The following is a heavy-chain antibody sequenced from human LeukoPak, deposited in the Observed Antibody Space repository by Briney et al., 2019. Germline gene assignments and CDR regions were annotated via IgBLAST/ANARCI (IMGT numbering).Heavy chain of an antibody. CDR3: ARDCSGGSCFNFDY. CDR1: GFTFTSCW. Sequence: QAGGSLRLSCAASGFTFTSCWMSWVRQAPGKGLEWVANIKQDGSEKYYVDSVKGRFSISRDNARDSLYLQMNSLRAEDTAVYYCARDCSGGSCFNFDYWGQGTLVTVSS. D-gene: IGHD2-15*01. J-gene: IGHJ4*02. V-gene: IGHV3-7*01. CDR2: IKQDGSEK.